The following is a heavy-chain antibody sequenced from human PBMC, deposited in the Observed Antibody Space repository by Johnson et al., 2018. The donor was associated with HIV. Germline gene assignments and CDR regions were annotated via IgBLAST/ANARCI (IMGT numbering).Heavy chain of an antibody. CDR2: ISYDGSNK. D-gene: IGHD3-22*01. V-gene: IGHV3-30-3*01. CDR3: ARDSDSLYAFDI. Sequence: QVQLVESGGGVVQPGRSLRLSCAASGFTFSSYTMHWVRQAPGKGLEWVAVISYDGSNKYYADSVKGRLIISRDNAKNSLYLQMSSLRAEDTAVYYCARDSDSLYAFDIWGQGTMVTVSS. CDR1: GFTFSSYT. J-gene: IGHJ3*02.